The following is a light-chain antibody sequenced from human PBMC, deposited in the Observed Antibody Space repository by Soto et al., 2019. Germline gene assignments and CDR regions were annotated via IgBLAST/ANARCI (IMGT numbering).Light chain of an antibody. Sequence: DIQMTQSPSTLSASVGDRVTITCRASQSINTWLAWYQQKPGKAPKLLIHKASSLESGVPSRFSGSASGTEFTLTISSLQPDDFATYYCQQYNTYSRTFGQGTKVEIK. CDR3: QQYNTYSRT. J-gene: IGKJ1*01. CDR1: QSINTW. V-gene: IGKV1-5*03. CDR2: KAS.